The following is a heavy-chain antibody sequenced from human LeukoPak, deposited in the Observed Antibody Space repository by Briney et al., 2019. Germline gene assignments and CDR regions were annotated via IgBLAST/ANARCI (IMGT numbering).Heavy chain of an antibody. J-gene: IGHJ1*01. CDR1: GFSFNTYG. Sequence: GGSLRLSCAASGFSFNTYGMHWVRQGPGKGLEWVAVISYDGSNKWYADSVKGRFTISRDNSKNTLYLQMNSLRPEDTAVYFCAKDLNTYRYDSRDLQHWGQGIPVTVSS. CDR2: ISYDGSNK. V-gene: IGHV3-30*18. CDR3: AKDLNTYRYDSRDLQH. D-gene: IGHD3-22*01.